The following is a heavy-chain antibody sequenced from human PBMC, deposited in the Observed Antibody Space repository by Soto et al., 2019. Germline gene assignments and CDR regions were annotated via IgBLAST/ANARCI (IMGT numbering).Heavy chain of an antibody. CDR2: INPSGGST. CDR3: ARGDSSSSSWFDP. CDR1: GYTFTSKY. D-gene: IGHD6-6*01. J-gene: IGHJ5*02. Sequence: GASAKVTWEESGYTFTSKYMQWVRQENGQGLELMGIINPSGGSTSYAQKFQGRVTMTRDTSTSTVYMELSSLRSEDTAVYYCARGDSSSSSWFDPWVQGTLVTVSS. V-gene: IGHV1-46*01.